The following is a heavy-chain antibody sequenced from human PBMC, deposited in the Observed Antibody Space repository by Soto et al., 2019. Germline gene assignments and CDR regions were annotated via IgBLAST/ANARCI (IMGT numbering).Heavy chain of an antibody. J-gene: IGHJ4*02. V-gene: IGHV3-33*01. Sequence: QVQLVESGGGVVQPGRSLRLSCAASGFMFSNHGMHWVRQAPGKGLEWVAVIWSDGNNRYYADSVKGRFTISRDNSKNTVYRQMNSLRAEDTAVYYCVRGDNWNDEASDYWGQGTLAPSPQ. D-gene: IGHD1-1*01. CDR3: VRGDNWNDEASDY. CDR2: IWSDGNNR. CDR1: GFMFSNHG.